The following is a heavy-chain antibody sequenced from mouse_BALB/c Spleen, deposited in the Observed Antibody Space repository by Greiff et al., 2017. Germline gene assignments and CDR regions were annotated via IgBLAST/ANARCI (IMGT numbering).Heavy chain of an antibody. CDR2: ISYSGST. D-gene: IGHD1-2*01. Sequence: EVQLQESGPGLVKPSQSLSLTCTVTGYSITSDYAWNWIRQFPGNKLEWMGYISYSGSTSYNPSLKSRISITRDTSKNQFFLQLNSVTTEDTATYYCASGAGGRLRPWGQGTTLTVSS. J-gene: IGHJ2*01. CDR1: GYSITSDYA. CDR3: ASGAGGRLRP. V-gene: IGHV3-2*02.